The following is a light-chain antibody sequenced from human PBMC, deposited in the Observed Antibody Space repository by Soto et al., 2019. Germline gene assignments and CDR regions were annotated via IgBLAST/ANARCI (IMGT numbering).Light chain of an antibody. Sequence: QSVLSQPASVSGSPGQSIAISCTGTSSDVGSYNSVSWYQQHPGKAPKLMIYEGSKRPSGVSDRFSGSKSGNTASLTISGLQAEDAADYYCCSYAGNPYVFGTGTKVTVL. CDR2: EGS. J-gene: IGLJ1*01. CDR3: CSYAGNPYV. V-gene: IGLV2-23*01. CDR1: SSDVGSYNS.